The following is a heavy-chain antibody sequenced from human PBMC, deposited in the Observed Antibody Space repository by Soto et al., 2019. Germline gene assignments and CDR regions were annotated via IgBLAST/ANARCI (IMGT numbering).Heavy chain of an antibody. V-gene: IGHV3-21*01. D-gene: IGHD4-4*01. Sequence: GGSLRLSCAASGFTFSTYSMNWVRQAPGKGLEWVSSISGSGNYTHYADFLRGRFTISRDNAKTSLYLQMNSLRAEDTAVYYCAREGINNYNEYYFDSWGQGTVVTVPS. CDR3: AREGINNYNEYYFDS. CDR1: GFTFSTYS. J-gene: IGHJ4*02. CDR2: ISGSGNYT.